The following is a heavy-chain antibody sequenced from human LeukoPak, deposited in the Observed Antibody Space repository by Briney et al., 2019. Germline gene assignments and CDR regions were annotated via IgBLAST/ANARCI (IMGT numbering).Heavy chain of an antibody. Sequence: PGRSLRLSCAASGFTFDDYAMHWVRQAPGKGLEWVSGISWNSGSIGYAGSVKGRFTISRDNAKNSLYLQMNSLRAEDTALYYCAKGNDYGDYFYYYYYMDVWGKGTTVTVSS. CDR2: ISWNSGSI. V-gene: IGHV3-9*01. J-gene: IGHJ6*03. CDR3: AKGNDYGDYFYYYYYMDV. D-gene: IGHD4-17*01. CDR1: GFTFDDYA.